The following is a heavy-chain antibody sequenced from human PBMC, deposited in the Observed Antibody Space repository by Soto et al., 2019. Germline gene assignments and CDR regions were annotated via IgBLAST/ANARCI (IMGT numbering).Heavy chain of an antibody. CDR1: GFTFSSYG. CDR2: ISYDGSNK. D-gene: IGHD3-10*01. J-gene: IGHJ6*02. Sequence: QVQLVESGGGVVQPGRSLRLSCAASGFTFSSYGMHWVRQAPGKGLEWVAVISYDGSNKYYADSVKGRFTISRDNSKNTLYLQMNSLRAEDTAVYYCAEGLLRGVRGVITSYYGMDVWGQGTTVTVSS. V-gene: IGHV3-30*18. CDR3: AEGLLRGVRGVITSYYGMDV.